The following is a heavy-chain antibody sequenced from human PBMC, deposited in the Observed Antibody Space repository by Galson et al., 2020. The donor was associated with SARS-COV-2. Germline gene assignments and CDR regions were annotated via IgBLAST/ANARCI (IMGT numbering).Heavy chain of an antibody. D-gene: IGHD5-12*01. V-gene: IGHV3-64D*06. CDR2: ITGNGDRA. CDR1: GFTFSNYV. Sequence: QAGGSLRLSCSASGFTFSNYVMHWARQAPGKGPESVSAITGNGDRAYYTDSVKGRFAISRDNYKNTLHLEMSSLRTEDTAVYFCVMEDYNGSGWFDPWGQGTLVTVSS. J-gene: IGHJ5*02. CDR3: VMEDYNGSGWFDP.